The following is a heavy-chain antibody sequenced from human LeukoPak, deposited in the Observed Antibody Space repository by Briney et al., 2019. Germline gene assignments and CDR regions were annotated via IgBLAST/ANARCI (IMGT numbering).Heavy chain of an antibody. CDR3: ARTVGGLRLVWPEAY. D-gene: IGHD5-12*01. CDR2: ISSSSSYI. CDR1: GFTFSSYS. V-gene: IGHV3-21*01. Sequence: GGSLRLSCAASGFTFSSYSMNWVRQAPGKGLEWVSSISSSSSYIYYADSVKGRFTISRDNAKNSLYLQMNSLRAEDTAVYYCARTVGGLRLVWPEAYWGQGTLVTVSS. J-gene: IGHJ4*02.